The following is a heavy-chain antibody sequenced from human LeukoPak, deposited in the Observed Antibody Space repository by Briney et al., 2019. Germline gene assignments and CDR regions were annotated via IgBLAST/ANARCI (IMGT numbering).Heavy chain of an antibody. CDR3: ANGDGFDY. CDR2: IKQDGSEK. CDR1: GFTFSNFW. J-gene: IGHJ4*02. V-gene: IGHV3-7*01. Sequence: GGSLRLSCATSGFTFSNFWMSWVRQAPGKGLEWVANIKQDGSEKYYVDSVKGRFTISRDNAKNSLYLQMNSLRAEDTAVYYCANGDGFDYWGQGTLVTVSS. D-gene: IGHD5-24*01.